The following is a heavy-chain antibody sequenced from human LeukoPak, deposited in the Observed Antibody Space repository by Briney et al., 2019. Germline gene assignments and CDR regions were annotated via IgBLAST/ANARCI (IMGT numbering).Heavy chain of an antibody. Sequence: SETLSLTCAVYGGSFSNYYWSWIRQPPGKGLEWIGEIDYSGSTNYNPSLKSRVIISVDASKTQLSLKLSSVTAADTAVYYCARAASIAVTGTFWFDPWGQGTLVIVSS. CDR2: IDYSGST. V-gene: IGHV4-34*01. CDR1: GGSFSNYY. D-gene: IGHD6-19*01. J-gene: IGHJ5*02. CDR3: ARAASIAVTGTFWFDP.